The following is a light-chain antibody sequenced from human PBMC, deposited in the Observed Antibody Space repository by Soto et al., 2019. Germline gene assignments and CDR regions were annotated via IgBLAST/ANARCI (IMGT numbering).Light chain of an antibody. J-gene: IGKJ4*01. Sequence: DIQMTQSPSSVSASVGDRVTITCRASQGLGDWLAWYQQKPGKAPNLLLFSASTLQSGVPPRFSGSGSGTDFTLTISNLQPEDFATYFCLQINTFPFTFGGGTKVEI. CDR2: SAS. CDR3: LQINTFPFT. CDR1: QGLGDW. V-gene: IGKV1-12*02.